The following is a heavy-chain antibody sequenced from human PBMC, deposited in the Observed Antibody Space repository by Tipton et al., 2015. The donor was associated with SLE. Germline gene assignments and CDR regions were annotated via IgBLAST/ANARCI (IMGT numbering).Heavy chain of an antibody. CDR1: GFTFRYHG. J-gene: IGHJ4*02. CDR2: IWYDGSDK. V-gene: IGHV3-33*01. Sequence: SLRLSCAASGFTFRYHGMHWVRQAPGKGLEGVAVIWYDGSDKYYADSVRGRFTFARDNARNMMYLQMNSLRAEDTAVYYCAREEYGDYAFDLWGQGTLVTVSS. CDR3: AREEYGDYAFDL. D-gene: IGHD4-17*01.